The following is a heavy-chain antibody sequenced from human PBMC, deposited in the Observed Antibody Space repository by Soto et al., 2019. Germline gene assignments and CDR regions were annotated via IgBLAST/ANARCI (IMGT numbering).Heavy chain of an antibody. CDR3: ARGGYGDYGYPSAFDI. V-gene: IGHV4-59*01. Sequence: QVQLQESGPGLVKPSETLSLTCTVSGGSISSYYWSWIRQPPGKGLEWIGYIYYSGSTNYNPSLKSRVTISVDTSKNQFSLKLSSVTAADTAVYYCARGGYGDYGYPSAFDIWGQGTMVTVSS. J-gene: IGHJ3*02. CDR2: IYYSGST. D-gene: IGHD4-17*01. CDR1: GGSISSYY.